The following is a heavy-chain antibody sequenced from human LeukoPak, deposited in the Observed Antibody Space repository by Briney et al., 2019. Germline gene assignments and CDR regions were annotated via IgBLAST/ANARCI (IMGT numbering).Heavy chain of an antibody. Sequence: SETLSLTCTVSGGSISSTSSYWGWIRQPPGKGLEWIGSIYYSGSTYYNPSLKSRVTISVDASKNQFSLKLSSVTAADTAVYYCARDDYIHPSVQELNDYWGQGTLVTVSS. V-gene: IGHV4-39*07. J-gene: IGHJ4*02. D-gene: IGHD1-26*01. CDR1: GGSISSTSSY. CDR3: ARDDYIHPSVQELNDY. CDR2: IYYSGST.